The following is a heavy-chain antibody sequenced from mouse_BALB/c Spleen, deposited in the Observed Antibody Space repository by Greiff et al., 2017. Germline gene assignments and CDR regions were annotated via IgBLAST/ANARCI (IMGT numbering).Heavy chain of an antibody. CDR1: GYAFSSYW. D-gene: IGHD1-1*01. Sequence: QVQLKESGAELVRPGSSVKISCKASGYAFSSYWMNWVKQRPGQGVEWIGQIYPGDGDTNYNGKFKGKATLTADKSSSTAYMQLSSLTSEDSAVYFCARWYYGSSSYYYAMDYWGQGTSVTVSS. CDR3: ARWYYGSSSYYYAMDY. V-gene: IGHV1-80*01. J-gene: IGHJ4*01. CDR2: IYPGDGDT.